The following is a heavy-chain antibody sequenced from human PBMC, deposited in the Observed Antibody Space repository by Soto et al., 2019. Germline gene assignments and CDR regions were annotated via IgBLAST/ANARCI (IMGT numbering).Heavy chain of an antibody. J-gene: IGHJ6*02. V-gene: IGHV1-69*01. CDR2: IIPIFGTA. CDR1: GVTFSKFI. D-gene: IGHD6-19*01. Sequence: QVQLEQSGGEVKKPGSSVKVSCKASGVTFSKFIMTWVRQAPGLGLEWVGGIIPIFGTANYAQKFQGRVTMTADESTSTSYREVRNLRSEDTAVYYCAKVRYRSPMGYYYGMDVCGQRTAVNVSS. CDR3: AKVRYRSPMGYYYGMDV.